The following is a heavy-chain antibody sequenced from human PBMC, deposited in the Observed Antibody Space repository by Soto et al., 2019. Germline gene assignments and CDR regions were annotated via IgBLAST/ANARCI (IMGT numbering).Heavy chain of an antibody. CDR3: AIDRAHLSGGYGPFDY. J-gene: IGHJ4*02. Sequence: QVQLVESGGGVVQPGRSLRLSCAASGFTFSSYGMHWVRQAPGKGLEWVAVIWYDGSNKYYVDSVKGRFTISRDNSKKTLYLQMNSRRAEDTAVYYCAIDRAHLSGGYGPFDYWGQGMLVTVSS. CDR1: GFTFSSYG. V-gene: IGHV3-33*01. D-gene: IGHD1-26*01. CDR2: IWYDGSNK.